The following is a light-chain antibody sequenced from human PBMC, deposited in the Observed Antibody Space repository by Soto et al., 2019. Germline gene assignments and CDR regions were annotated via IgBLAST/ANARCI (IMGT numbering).Light chain of an antibody. CDR3: QQSYSTTWT. Sequence: DIQMTQSPSTLSASVGDRVTITCRTSQDINNDLAWYQQKQGKAPKLLIYAASRLQSGVPSRFSGSGSGTDFTLTISSLQPEDCETYSCQQSYSTTWTFGQGTKVDIK. V-gene: IGKV1-39*01. J-gene: IGKJ1*01. CDR1: QDINND. CDR2: AAS.